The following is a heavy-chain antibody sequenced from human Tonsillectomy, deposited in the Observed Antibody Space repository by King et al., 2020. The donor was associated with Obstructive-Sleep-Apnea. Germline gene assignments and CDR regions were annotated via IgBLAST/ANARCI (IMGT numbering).Heavy chain of an antibody. D-gene: IGHD3-16*01. V-gene: IGHV3-33*01. Sequence: VQLVQSGGGVVQPGRSLRLSCAASGFKFSSFGMHWVRQVPGKGLEWVAGVSLDGSNRDYGDSVKGRFTISRDNSKDTVYVQMNSLRVEDTAVYYCARQGGVALPERWFDPWGQGTLVTVSS. CDR2: VSLDGSNR. CDR1: GFKFSSFG. J-gene: IGHJ5*02. CDR3: ARQGGVALPERWFDP.